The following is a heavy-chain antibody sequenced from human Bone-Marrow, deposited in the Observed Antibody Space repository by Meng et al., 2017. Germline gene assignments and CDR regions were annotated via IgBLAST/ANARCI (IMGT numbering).Heavy chain of an antibody. D-gene: IGHD4-17*01. CDR1: GGSFSGYY. CDR3: AREARNGDFSYYFDY. J-gene: IGHJ4*02. CDR2: IYHSGST. V-gene: IGHV4-34*01. Sequence: SETLSLTCAVYGGSFSGYYWSWIRQPPGKGLEWIGSIYHSGSTYYNPSLKSRVTISVDTSKNQFSLKLSSVTAADTAVYYCAREARNGDFSYYFDYWGQGTLVTVSS.